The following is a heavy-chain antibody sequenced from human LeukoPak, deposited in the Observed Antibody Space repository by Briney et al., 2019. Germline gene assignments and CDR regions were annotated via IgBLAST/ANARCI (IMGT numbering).Heavy chain of an antibody. CDR3: ASSYYYDSSGYYSDAFDI. Sequence: SETLSLTCTVSGGSISSYYWSWIRQTPGKGLEWIGYIYYSGSTNYNPSLKSRVTISVDTSKNQFSLKLSSVTAADTAVYYCASSYYYDSSGYYSDAFDIWGQGTMVTVSS. J-gene: IGHJ3*02. V-gene: IGHV4-59*01. CDR1: GGSISSYY. D-gene: IGHD3-22*01. CDR2: IYYSGST.